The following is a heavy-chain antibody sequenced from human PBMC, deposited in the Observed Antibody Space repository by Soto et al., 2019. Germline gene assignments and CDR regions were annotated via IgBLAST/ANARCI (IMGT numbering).Heavy chain of an antibody. D-gene: IGHD3-22*01. CDR2: LGWNSGGI. CDR3: ARLRYSSDSGNFDY. V-gene: IGHV3-9*01. CDR1: GFRFDDHA. Sequence: EVQLVESGGGLVQPGRSLRLSCVGSGFRFDDHAMHWVRQTPGNGLEWVSGLGWNSGGIDYADFVKGRFTISRDNAKNSLYLQMNSLRPEDTALYFCARLRYSSDSGNFDYWGQGTLVTVSS. J-gene: IGHJ4*02.